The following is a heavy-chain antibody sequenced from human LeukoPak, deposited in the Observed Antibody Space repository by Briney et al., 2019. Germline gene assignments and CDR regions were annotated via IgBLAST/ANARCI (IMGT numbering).Heavy chain of an antibody. V-gene: IGHV4-38-2*02. CDR2: IYHSGST. J-gene: IGHJ5*02. CDR1: GYSISSGYY. D-gene: IGHD3-10*01. CDR3: ARGESLLWFGETPENWFDP. Sequence: SETLSLTCTVSGYSISSGYYWGWIRQPPGKGLEWIGSIYHSGSTYYNPSLKSRVTISVDTSKNQFSLKLSSVTAADTAVYYCARGESLLWFGETPENWFDPWGQGTLVTVSS.